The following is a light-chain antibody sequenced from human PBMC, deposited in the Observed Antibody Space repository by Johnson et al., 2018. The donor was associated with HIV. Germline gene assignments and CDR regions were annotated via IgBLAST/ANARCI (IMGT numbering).Light chain of an antibody. CDR2: ENN. CDR3: GTWDSSLSAEV. J-gene: IGLJ1*01. Sequence: QSVLTQPPSVSAAPGQKVTISCSGSSSNIGTNYVSWYQQLPGTAHKLLIYENNKRPSGIPDRFSGSKSGTSATLGITGLQTGDEADYYCGTWDSSLSAEVFGTGTKVTVL. V-gene: IGLV1-51*02. CDR1: SSNIGTNY.